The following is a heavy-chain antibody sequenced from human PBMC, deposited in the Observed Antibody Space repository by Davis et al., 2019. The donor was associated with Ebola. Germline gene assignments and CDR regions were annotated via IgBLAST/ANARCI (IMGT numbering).Heavy chain of an antibody. CDR1: GGSISSSNW. CDR2: IYHSGST. D-gene: IGHD2-15*01. J-gene: IGHJ4*02. CDR3: ARVGYCSGGSCYYFDY. V-gene: IGHV4-4*02. Sequence: PSETLSLTCAVSGGSISSSNWWSWVRQPPGKGLEWIGEIYHSGSTNYNPSLKSRVTISVDKSKNQFSLKLSSVTAADTAVYYCARVGYCSGGSCYYFDYWGQGTLVTVSS.